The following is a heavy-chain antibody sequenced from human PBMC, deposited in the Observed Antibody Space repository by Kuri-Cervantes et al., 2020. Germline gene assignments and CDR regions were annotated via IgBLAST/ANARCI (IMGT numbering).Heavy chain of an antibody. D-gene: IGHD6-19*01. V-gene: IGHV3-30-3*01. Sequence: LSLTCAASGFTIDSYAVHWVRQAPGKGKEWVSLITYDASKKYYADSVKGRFTISRDNAKNSLYLQMNSLRDEDTAVYYCARLGSSGPDWWGQGTLVTVSS. CDR1: GFTIDSYA. J-gene: IGHJ4*02. CDR2: ITYDASKK. CDR3: ARLGSSGPDW.